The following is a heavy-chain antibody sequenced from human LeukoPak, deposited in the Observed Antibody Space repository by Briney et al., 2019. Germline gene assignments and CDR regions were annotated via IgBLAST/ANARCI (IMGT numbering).Heavy chain of an antibody. CDR3: SWGGTGYYAY. J-gene: IGHJ4*02. D-gene: IGHD3/OR15-3a*01. CDR2: IKQDGSET. CDR1: GFTLSSHW. Sequence: GGSLRLSCAASGFTLSSHWMGWVRQAPGKGLEWVANIKQDGSETYYVDSVKGRFTISRDNSKNTLYLQVNSLRAEDTAVYYCSWGGTGYYAYWGQGTLVTVSS. V-gene: IGHV3-7*03.